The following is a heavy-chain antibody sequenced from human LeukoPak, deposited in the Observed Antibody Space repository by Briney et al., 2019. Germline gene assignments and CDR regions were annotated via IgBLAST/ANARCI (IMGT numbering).Heavy chain of an antibody. D-gene: IGHD6-13*01. J-gene: IGHJ4*02. V-gene: IGHV3-21*01. CDR3: ARGPPGIAADFDY. CDR2: ISSSSSYI. Sequence: GGSLRLSCAASGFTFSSYSMNWVRRAPGKGLEWVSSISSSSSYIYYADSVKGRFTISRDNAKNSLYLQMNSLRAEDTAVYYCARGPPGIAADFDYWGQGTLVTVSS. CDR1: GFTFSSYS.